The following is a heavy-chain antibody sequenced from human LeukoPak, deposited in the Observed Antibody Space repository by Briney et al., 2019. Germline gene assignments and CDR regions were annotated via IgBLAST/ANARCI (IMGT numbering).Heavy chain of an antibody. J-gene: IGHJ4*02. Sequence: PGRSLRLSCAASGFTFSHFGMHWVRQAPGKGLEWVAVIWSDGTNEYYADSVKGRFSISRDNSKNTVSLQMNSLSTEDTAVYFCAKDAQRGFDYSNSLQYWGQGTLVTVSS. D-gene: IGHD4-11*01. CDR1: GFTFSHFG. CDR2: IWSDGTNE. V-gene: IGHV3-33*03. CDR3: AKDAQRGFDYSNSLQY.